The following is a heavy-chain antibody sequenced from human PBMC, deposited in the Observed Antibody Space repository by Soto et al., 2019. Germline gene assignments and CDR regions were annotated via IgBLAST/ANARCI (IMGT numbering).Heavy chain of an antibody. J-gene: IGHJ6*02. CDR1: GGSISSYY. CDR2: IYYSGST. CDR3: AGRLMVRGVITNYYYYGMDV. Sequence: SETLFLTCTVSGGSISSYYWSWIRQPPGKGLEWIGYIYYSGSTNYNPSLKSRVTISVDTSKNQFSLKLSSVTAADTAVYYCAGRLMVRGVITNYYYYGMDVWGQGTTVTVSS. V-gene: IGHV4-59*01. D-gene: IGHD3-10*01.